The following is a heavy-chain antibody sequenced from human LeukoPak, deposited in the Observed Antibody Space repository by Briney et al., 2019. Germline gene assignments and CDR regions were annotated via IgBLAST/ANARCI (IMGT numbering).Heavy chain of an antibody. CDR2: IYPGDSDT. Sequence: GESLQISCKGSGYSFTSYWIGWVRQMPGKGLEWMGIIYPGDSDTRYSPSFQGQVTISADKSISTAYLQCSSLKASHTAMYFSARTSAAAEGAFDIWGQGTMVTVSS. D-gene: IGHD6-13*01. V-gene: IGHV5-51*01. J-gene: IGHJ3*02. CDR3: ARTSAAAEGAFDI. CDR1: GYSFTSYW.